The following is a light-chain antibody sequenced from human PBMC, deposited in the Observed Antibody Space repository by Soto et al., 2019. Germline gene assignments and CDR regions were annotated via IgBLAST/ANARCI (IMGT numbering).Light chain of an antibody. CDR3: QQYNNWQWT. CDR2: GAS. Sequence: EIVLTQSPGTLSLSPGERATLSCRASQSVSSSHLAWYQQKPGQAPRLLISGASSRATGIPARFSGSGSGTEFTLTISSLQSEDFAVYYCQQYNNWQWTFGQGTKVDIK. V-gene: IGKV3D-15*01. CDR1: QSVSSSH. J-gene: IGKJ1*01.